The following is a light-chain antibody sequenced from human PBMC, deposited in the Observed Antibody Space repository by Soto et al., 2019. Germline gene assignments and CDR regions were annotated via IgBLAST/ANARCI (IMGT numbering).Light chain of an antibody. CDR1: RSDVGGYNY. CDR3: NSYTSTSSGV. J-gene: IGLJ3*02. CDR2: EVS. V-gene: IGLV2-14*01. Sequence: QSVLTQPASVSGSPGQSITISCTGTRSDVGGYNYVSWYQQHPGKAPKLMIYEVSNRPSGVSNRFSGSKSGNTASLTISGLQAEDEADYYCNSYTSTSSGVFGGGTKLTVL.